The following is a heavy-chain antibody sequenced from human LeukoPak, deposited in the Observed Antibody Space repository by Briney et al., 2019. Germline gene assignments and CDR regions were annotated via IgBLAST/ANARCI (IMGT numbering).Heavy chain of an antibody. Sequence: ASVKVSCKASGYTFTGYYIHWLRQAPGQGLEWMGWINPNSGGTNYAQKFQGLVTMSRDTFITTAYMEFSRLTSDDTAVYYCARTKPPCTSCLLLDYWGLGTLVTVSS. CDR1: GYTFTGYY. CDR2: INPNSGGT. CDR3: ARTKPPCTSCLLLDY. J-gene: IGHJ4*02. D-gene: IGHD2-2*01. V-gene: IGHV1-2*02.